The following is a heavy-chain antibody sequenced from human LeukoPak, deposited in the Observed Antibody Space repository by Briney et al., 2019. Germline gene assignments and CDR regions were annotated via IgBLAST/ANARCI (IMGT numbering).Heavy chain of an antibody. J-gene: IGHJ6*02. V-gene: IGHV1-18*04. CDR1: GYTFTSYY. CDR2: ISAYNGNT. Sequence: AASVKVSCKASGYTFTSYYMHWARPAPGQGLEWMGWISAYNGNTNYAQKLQGRVTMTTDTSTSTAYMELRSLRSDDTAVYYCARDSSHSSSWYVPDLYYGMDVWGQGTTVTISS. D-gene: IGHD6-13*01. CDR3: ARDSSHSSSWYVPDLYYGMDV.